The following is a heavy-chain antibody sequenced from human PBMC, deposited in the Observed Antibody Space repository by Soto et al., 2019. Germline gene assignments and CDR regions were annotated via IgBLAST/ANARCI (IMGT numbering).Heavy chain of an antibody. Sequence: QLQLQESGSGLVKPSQTLSLTCAVSGGSISSGGYSWSWIRQPPGKGLEWIGYIYHSGSTYSNPSLKSRVIIPVDRPTNQFSLKLSSVTAADTAVDYSASMSPKGFPAFDLWGQGTMVTVSS. CDR2: IYHSGST. CDR3: ASMSPKGFPAFDL. J-gene: IGHJ3*01. CDR1: GGSISSGGYS. D-gene: IGHD3-10*01. V-gene: IGHV4-30-2*01.